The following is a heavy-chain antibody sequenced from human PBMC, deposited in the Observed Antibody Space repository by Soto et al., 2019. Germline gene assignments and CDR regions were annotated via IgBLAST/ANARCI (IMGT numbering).Heavy chain of an antibody. D-gene: IGHD3-3*01. CDR3: ARGSSDFCSGYYFPFDY. J-gene: IGHJ4*02. CDR1: GYTFTSYA. CDR2: INAGNGNT. V-gene: IGHV1-3*01. Sequence: QVQLVQSGAEVKKPGASVKVSCKASGYTFTSYAMHWVRQAPGQRLEMMGWINAGNGNTKYSQKFPGRVTITRDTSASTAYIELSILRSEDTAVDYCARGSSDFCSGYYFPFDYWGQGTLVTVSS.